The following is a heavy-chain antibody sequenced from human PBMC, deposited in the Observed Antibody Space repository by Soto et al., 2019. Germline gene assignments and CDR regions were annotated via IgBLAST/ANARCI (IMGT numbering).Heavy chain of an antibody. D-gene: IGHD3-9*01. CDR1: GGTFSSYA. J-gene: IGHJ6*02. CDR3: ARVSAGILTGYYPYYYGMDV. V-gene: IGHV1-69*13. CDR2: IIPIFGTA. Sequence: GASVKVSCKASGGTFSSYAISWARQAPGQGLEWMGGIIPIFGTANYAQKFQGRVTITADESTSTAYMELSSLRSEDTAVYYCARVSAGILTGYYPYYYGMDVWGQGTRVTVSS.